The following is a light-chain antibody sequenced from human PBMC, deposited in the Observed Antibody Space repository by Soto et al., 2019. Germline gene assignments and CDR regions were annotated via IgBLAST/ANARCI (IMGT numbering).Light chain of an antibody. CDR3: SSYTSSSTYV. CDR1: SSDVGGNKY. CDR2: EVS. J-gene: IGLJ1*01. Sequence: QSALTQPASVSGSPGQSITISCTGTSSDVGGNKYVSWYQQHPGEAPKLMIYEVSNRPSGVSNRFSGSKSGSTASLTISGLQAEDEADYYCSSYTSSSTYVFGSGTKVTVL. V-gene: IGLV2-14*01.